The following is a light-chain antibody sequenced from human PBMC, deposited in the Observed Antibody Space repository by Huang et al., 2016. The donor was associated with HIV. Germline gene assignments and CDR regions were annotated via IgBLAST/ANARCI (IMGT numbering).Light chain of an antibody. CDR1: QSVSTN. CDR2: RAY. J-gene: IGKJ1*01. V-gene: IGKV3-15*01. CDR3: QQYNNWPWT. Sequence: EIVMTQSPATLSVSPGERATLSCGASQSVSTNLVWYQQKPGQVPRLLMFRAYTRATGIPARFSGSGSGTEFTLTISSLQSEDFAVYYCQQYNNWPWTFGQGTRVEIK.